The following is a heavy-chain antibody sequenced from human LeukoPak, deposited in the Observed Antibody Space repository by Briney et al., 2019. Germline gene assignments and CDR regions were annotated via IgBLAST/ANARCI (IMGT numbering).Heavy chain of an antibody. CDR1: GFTFRSHA. Sequence: PGGSLRLSCVGSGFTFRSHAMSWVRQAPEKGLEFVSGIYENGGTTYYADSVKGRFSISRDNSKNTLYLQMNSLKTEDTAVYYCVTDLVTKGYFDCWGQGTLVTVSS. J-gene: IGHJ4*02. CDR3: VTDLVTKGYFDC. D-gene: IGHD2-21*02. V-gene: IGHV3-23*01. CDR2: IYENGGTT.